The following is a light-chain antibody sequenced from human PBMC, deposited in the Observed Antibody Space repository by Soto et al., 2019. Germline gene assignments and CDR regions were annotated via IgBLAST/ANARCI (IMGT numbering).Light chain of an antibody. CDR3: QQYANSPIT. V-gene: IGKV3-20*01. J-gene: IGKJ5*01. CDR2: GVS. CDR1: PPVRSNF. Sequence: ELVLTQSPGTLSLSPGESATLSCRASPPVRSNFLAWYQQKPGHAPRLLIYGVSSRASGIPDRFFGSGSGTDFTLTINRLEPEDLAVYYCQQYANSPITFGQGTRLASK.